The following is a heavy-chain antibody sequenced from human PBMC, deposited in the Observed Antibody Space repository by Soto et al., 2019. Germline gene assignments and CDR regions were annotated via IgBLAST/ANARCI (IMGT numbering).Heavy chain of an antibody. CDR1: GFTFSSYG. CDR2: ISHDGSMK. V-gene: IGHV3-30*18. Sequence: QVQLVESGGGVVQPGRSLRLSCAASGFTFSSYGLHWVRQAPGKGLEWVAVISHDGSMKYYGDSVRGRFTISRDNSENTLYLQMNSLRAEVMGGYYCAKESDAFDIWGQGTMVTVFS. CDR3: AKESDAFDI. J-gene: IGHJ3*02.